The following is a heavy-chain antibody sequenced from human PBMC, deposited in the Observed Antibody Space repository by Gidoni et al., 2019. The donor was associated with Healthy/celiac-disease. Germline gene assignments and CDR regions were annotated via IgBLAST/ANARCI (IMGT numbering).Heavy chain of an antibody. CDR2: ISWNSGSI. Sequence: EVQLVESGGGLVQPGRSLRLSCAASGFTFDDYAMHWVRQAPGKGLEWVSGISWNSGSIGYADSVKGRFTISRDNAKNSLYLQMNSLRAEDTALYYCAKATGYARVGDAFDIWGQGTMVTVSS. V-gene: IGHV3-9*01. J-gene: IGHJ3*02. CDR3: AKATGYARVGDAFDI. CDR1: GFTFDDYA. D-gene: IGHD2-8*01.